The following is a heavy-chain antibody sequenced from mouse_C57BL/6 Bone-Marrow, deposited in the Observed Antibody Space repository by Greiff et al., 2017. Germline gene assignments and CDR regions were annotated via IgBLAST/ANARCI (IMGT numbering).Heavy chain of an antibody. CDR1: GYTFTSYW. J-gene: IGHJ4*01. V-gene: IGHV1-50*01. CDR2: IDPSDSYT. CDR3: ATPNWDEAMDY. Sequence: QVQLKQSGAELVKPGASVKLSCKASGYTFTSYWMQWVKQRPGQGLEWIGEIDPSDSYTNYNQKFKGKATLTVDTSSSTAYMQLSSLTSEDSAVYYCATPNWDEAMDYWGQGTSVTVSS. D-gene: IGHD4-1*01.